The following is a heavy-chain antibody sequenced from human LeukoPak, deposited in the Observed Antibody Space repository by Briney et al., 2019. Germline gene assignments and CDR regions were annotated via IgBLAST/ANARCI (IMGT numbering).Heavy chain of an antibody. V-gene: IGHV4-61*02. CDR1: GNSISSGDNY. CDR2: IYTSGST. D-gene: IGHD3-3*01. J-gene: IGHJ2*01. Sequence: SETLSLTCTVSGNSISSGDNYWSWIRQPAGKGLEWIGRIYTSGSTNYNPSLKSRVTISGDTSKTQFSLRLSSVTAADTAVYYCAREDYDDSGAWYFDLWGRGTLVTVSS. CDR3: AREDYDDSGAWYFDL.